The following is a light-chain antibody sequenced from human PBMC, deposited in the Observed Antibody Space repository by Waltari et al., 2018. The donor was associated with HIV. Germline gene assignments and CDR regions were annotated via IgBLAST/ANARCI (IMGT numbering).Light chain of an antibody. Sequence: AIQMTQSPSSLSASVGDRVIITCRASQGIRNDLVWYQQKLGKAPKVLIYAASTLQSGVPSRFSGSGSGTDFTLTISSLQPEDLAIYYCLQDYNSPPIFGQGTKLEIK. J-gene: IGKJ2*01. CDR2: AAS. CDR3: LQDYNSPPI. CDR1: QGIRND. V-gene: IGKV1-6*01.